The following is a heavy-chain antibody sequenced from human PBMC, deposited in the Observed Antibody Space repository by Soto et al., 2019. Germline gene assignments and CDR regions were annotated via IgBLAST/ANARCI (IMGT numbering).Heavy chain of an antibody. D-gene: IGHD3-10*01. V-gene: IGHV4-59*01. CDR3: ARDFSMGYYYYGMDV. CDR2: IYYSGST. Sequence: SETLSLTCTVSGGSISSYYWSWIRQPPGKGLEWIGYIYYSGSTNYNPSLKSRVTISVDTSKNQFSLKLSSVTAADTAVYYCARDFSMGYYYYGMDVWGQGTTVTVSS. J-gene: IGHJ6*02. CDR1: GGSISSYY.